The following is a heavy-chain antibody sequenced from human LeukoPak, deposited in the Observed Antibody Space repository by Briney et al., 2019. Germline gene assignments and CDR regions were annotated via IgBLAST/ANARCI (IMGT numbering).Heavy chain of an antibody. J-gene: IGHJ4*02. V-gene: IGHV4-39*07. CDR2: ISYSWTT. Sequence: PSETLSLTCTVSGGSISSSGYYGGWIRQPPGKGLEWIASISYSWTTYYNPSLKSRVTISLDTSKNQFSLKLSSVTAADTAVYYCARSRGWLQSHPLGYWGQGTLVTVSS. CDR3: ARSRGWLQSHPLGY. CDR1: GGSISSSGYY. D-gene: IGHD5-24*01.